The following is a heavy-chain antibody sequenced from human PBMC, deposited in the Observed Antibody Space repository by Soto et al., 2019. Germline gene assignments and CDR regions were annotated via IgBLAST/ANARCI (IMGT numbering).Heavy chain of an antibody. J-gene: IGHJ6*03. CDR2: ISSNGIGT. CDR3: ARRARADYYYMDV. Sequence: EVQLVESGGGLAQPGGSLRLPCEASGFTFSSDAMDWVRQAPGKGLEYVSGISSNGIGTYYASSVKGRFTISRDNSRDTVYLQMDSLRPEDMAVYYCARRARADYYYMDVWGKGTTVTVS. D-gene: IGHD6-6*01. CDR1: GFTFSSDA. V-gene: IGHV3-64*01.